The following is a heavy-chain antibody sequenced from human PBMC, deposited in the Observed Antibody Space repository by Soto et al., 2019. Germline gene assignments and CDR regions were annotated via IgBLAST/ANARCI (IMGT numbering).Heavy chain of an antibody. CDR3: AKDSGGRIVPADAFDI. V-gene: IGHV3-9*01. CDR1: GFTFDDYA. Sequence: GGSLRLSCAASGFTFDDYAMHWVRQAPGKGLEWVSGISWNSGSIGYADSVKGRFTISRDNAKDSLYLQMNSLRAEDTALYYCAKDSGGRIVPADAFDIWGQGTMVTVSS. J-gene: IGHJ3*02. CDR2: ISWNSGSI. D-gene: IGHD2-2*01.